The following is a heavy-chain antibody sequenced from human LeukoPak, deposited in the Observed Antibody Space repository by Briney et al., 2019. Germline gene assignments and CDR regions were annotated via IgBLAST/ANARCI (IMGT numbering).Heavy chain of an antibody. CDR2: IYYRGST. Sequence: SQTLSLTCTVSGGSISSGGYYWSWIRQHPGKGLEWIGYIYYRGSTYYNPSLKSRVTISVDTSKNQFSLKLSSVTAADTAVYYCAREERPNYDFWSGYSNWFDPWGQGTLVTVSS. J-gene: IGHJ5*02. CDR3: AREERPNYDFWSGYSNWFDP. V-gene: IGHV4-31*03. D-gene: IGHD3-3*01. CDR1: GGSISSGGYY.